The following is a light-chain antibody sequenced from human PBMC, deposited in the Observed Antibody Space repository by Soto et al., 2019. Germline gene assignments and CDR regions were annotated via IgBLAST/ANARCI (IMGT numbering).Light chain of an antibody. CDR3: QQYDNSPYT. CDR1: QSVSSTY. V-gene: IGKV3-20*01. Sequence: EIVWTQSPGTLSLSPGERATLSCRASQSVSSTYLSWYQQKPGQAPRLLIYAASSRETGIPDTFSGSGSGTDVTLTISRLEPEDFAVYYCQQYDNSPYTFGQGTKLEIK. J-gene: IGKJ2*01. CDR2: AAS.